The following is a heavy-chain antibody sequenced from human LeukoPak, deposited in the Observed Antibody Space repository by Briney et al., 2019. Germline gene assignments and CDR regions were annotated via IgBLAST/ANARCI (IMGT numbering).Heavy chain of an antibody. D-gene: IGHD2-2*01. CDR1: GFIFTDYW. CDR2: IKEDGSEK. CDR3: AGQVFPAADNWFDP. Sequence: GGSLRLSRAASGFIFTDYWMYWVRQAPGRGLAWVANIKEDGSEKNYVDSVKGRFTISRDNAKNSVYLQMNSLRVEDTAVYYCAGQVFPAADNWFDPWGQGTLVTVSS. J-gene: IGHJ5*02. V-gene: IGHV3-7*01.